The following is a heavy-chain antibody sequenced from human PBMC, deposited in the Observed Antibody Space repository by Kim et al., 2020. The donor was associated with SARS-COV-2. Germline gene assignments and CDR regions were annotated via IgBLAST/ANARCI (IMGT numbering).Heavy chain of an antibody. CDR3: ARTKSDALLIDAFDI. CDR2: IDPSGGST. J-gene: IGHJ3*02. Sequence: ASVKVSCKASGYTFTSYYMHWVRQAIGQGLEWMGVIDPSGGSTDYAQKFQGRVTMTRATSTSTVYMELSSLRSEDTAVYYCARTKSDALLIDAFDIWGQGTMVTVSS. V-gene: IGHV1-46*01. D-gene: IGHD2-2*01. CDR1: GYTFTSYY.